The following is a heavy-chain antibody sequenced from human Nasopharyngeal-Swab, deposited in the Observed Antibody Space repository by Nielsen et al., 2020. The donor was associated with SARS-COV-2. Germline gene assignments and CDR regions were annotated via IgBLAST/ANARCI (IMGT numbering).Heavy chain of an antibody. CDR1: GGSISSYY. J-gene: IGHJ2*01. CDR3: ARDSSGYWAWYFDL. V-gene: IGHV4-4*07. D-gene: IGHD3-22*01. CDR2: IYTSRST. Sequence: SETLSLTCTVSGGSISSYYWSWIRQPAGKGLEWIGRIYTSRSTNYNPSLKSRVTISVDTSKNQFSLKLSSVTAADTAVYYCARDSSGYWAWYFDLWGRGTLVTVSS.